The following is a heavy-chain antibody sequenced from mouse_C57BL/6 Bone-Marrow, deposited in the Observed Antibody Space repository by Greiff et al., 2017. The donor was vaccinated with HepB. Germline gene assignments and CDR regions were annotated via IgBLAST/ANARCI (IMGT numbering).Heavy chain of an antibody. D-gene: IGHD2-4*01. Sequence: DVKLQESGGGLVQPGGSLKLSCAASGFTFSDYYMYWVRQTPEKRLEWVAYISNGGGSTYYPDTVKGRFTISRDNAKNTLYLQMSRLKSEDTAMYYCARPYYDYPWFAYWGQGTLVTVSA. J-gene: IGHJ3*01. CDR2: ISNGGGST. V-gene: IGHV5-12*01. CDR3: ARPYYDYPWFAY. CDR1: GFTFSDYY.